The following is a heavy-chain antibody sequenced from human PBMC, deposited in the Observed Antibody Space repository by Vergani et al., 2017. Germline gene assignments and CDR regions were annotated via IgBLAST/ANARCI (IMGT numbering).Heavy chain of an antibody. D-gene: IGHD6-13*01. CDR2: IYYSGSI. Sequence: QVQLQESGPGLVKPSQTLSLTCAVSGYSISSSNWWGWIRQPPGKGLEWIGYIYYSGSIYYNPSLKSRVTMSVDTSKNQFSLKLSSVTAVDTAVYYCHGVGIAAACTTSRYYGMDVWGQGTTVTVSS. CDR3: HGVGIAAACTTSRYYGMDV. J-gene: IGHJ6*02. V-gene: IGHV4-28*02. CDR1: GYSISSSNW.